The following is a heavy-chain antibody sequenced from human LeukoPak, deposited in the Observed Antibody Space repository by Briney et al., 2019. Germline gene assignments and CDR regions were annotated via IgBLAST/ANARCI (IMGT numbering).Heavy chain of an antibody. CDR2: ISAYNGNT. CDR3: ARDYYYGSGSYSPFDY. J-gene: IGHJ4*02. Sequence: GASVKVSCKASGYTFTSYGISWVQQAPGQGLEWMGWISAYNGNTNYAQKLQGRVTMTTDTSTSTAYMELRSLRSDDTAVYYCARDYYYGSGSYSPFDYWGQGTLVTVSS. CDR1: GYTFTSYG. D-gene: IGHD3-10*01. V-gene: IGHV1-18*01.